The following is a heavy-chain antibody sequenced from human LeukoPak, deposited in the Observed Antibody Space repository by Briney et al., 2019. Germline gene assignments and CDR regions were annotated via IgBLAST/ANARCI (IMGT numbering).Heavy chain of an antibody. J-gene: IGHJ6*02. Sequence: GGALRLSCAASGFTFSNAWMSWVRQAPGKGLEWVGRIKSKTDGSTTDYAAPVKGRFTISRDDSKNTLYLQMNSLKTEDTAVYYCTTDPARAYGMDVWGQGTPVTVSS. CDR3: TTDPARAYGMDV. CDR1: GFTFSNAW. CDR2: IKSKTDGSTT. V-gene: IGHV3-15*01.